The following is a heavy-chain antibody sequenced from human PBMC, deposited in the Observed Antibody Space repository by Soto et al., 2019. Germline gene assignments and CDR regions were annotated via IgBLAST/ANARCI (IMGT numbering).Heavy chain of an antibody. CDR3: VSDRGYGHASVPYS. V-gene: IGHV3-30*03. J-gene: IGHJ4*02. CDR2: ISYDGGLQ. Sequence: QAQLVESGGGVVQPGRSLRLSWAASGFTCSSYGMHWVRQAPGTVLEWVAVISYDGGLQHYADSVKGRFTISRENSKNMVLLQMNILRAEDTAVYYCVSDRGYGHASVPYSWGQGTMVSVSS. CDR1: GFTCSSYG. D-gene: IGHD5-18*01.